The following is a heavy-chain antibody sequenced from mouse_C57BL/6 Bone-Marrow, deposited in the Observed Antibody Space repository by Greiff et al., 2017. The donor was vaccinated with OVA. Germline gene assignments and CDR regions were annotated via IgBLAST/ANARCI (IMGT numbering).Heavy chain of an antibody. CDR3: AITPFYYGSRYFDV. J-gene: IGHJ1*03. V-gene: IGHV5-6*01. Sequence: EVKVVESGGDLVKPGGSLKLSCAASGFTFSSYGMSWVRQTPDKRLEWVATISSGGSYTYYPDSVKGRFTISRDNAKNTLYLQMSSLKSEDTAMYYCAITPFYYGSRYFDVWGTGTTVTVSS. CDR1: GFTFSSYG. CDR2: ISSGGSYT. D-gene: IGHD1-1*01.